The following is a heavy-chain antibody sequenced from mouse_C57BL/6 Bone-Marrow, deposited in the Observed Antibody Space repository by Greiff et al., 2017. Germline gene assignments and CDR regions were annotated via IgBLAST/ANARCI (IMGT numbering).Heavy chain of an antibody. V-gene: IGHV5-4*01. CDR3: AREAGTTEAWFAY. Sequence: EVKVVESGGGLVKPGGSLKLSCAASGFTFSSYAMSWVRQTPEKRLEWVATISDGGSYTYYPDNVKGRFTISRDNAKNNLYLQMSHLKSEDTAMYYCAREAGTTEAWFAYWGQGTLVTVSA. D-gene: IGHD1-1*01. J-gene: IGHJ3*01. CDR2: ISDGGSYT. CDR1: GFTFSSYA.